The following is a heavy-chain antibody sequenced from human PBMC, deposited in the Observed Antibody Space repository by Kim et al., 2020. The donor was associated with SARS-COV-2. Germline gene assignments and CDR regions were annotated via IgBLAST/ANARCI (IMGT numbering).Heavy chain of an antibody. Sequence: ASVKVSCKASGYTFTSYDINWVRQATGQGLEWMGWMNPNSGNTGYAQKFQGRVPMTRNTSISTPYMELSSLRSEDTAVYYCARGWGPYDSSGYYRAWYFDLWGRGTLFTVSS. D-gene: IGHD3-22*01. J-gene: IGHJ2*01. CDR3: ARGWGPYDSSGYYRAWYFDL. V-gene: IGHV1-8*01. CDR2: MNPNSGNT. CDR1: GYTFTSYD.